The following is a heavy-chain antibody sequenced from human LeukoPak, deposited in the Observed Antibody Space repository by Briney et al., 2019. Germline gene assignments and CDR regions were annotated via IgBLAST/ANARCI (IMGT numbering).Heavy chain of an antibody. Sequence: GGSLRLSCAASGFTFNSYSINWVRQAPGKGLEWVSYISSSSSTIHYADSVKGRFTISRDNAKNSLYLQVNSLRAEDTAVYYCARDCSGGSCYGYYYMDVWGKGTTITVSS. D-gene: IGHD2-15*01. CDR3: ARDCSGGSCYGYYYMDV. CDR1: GFTFNSYS. V-gene: IGHV3-48*01. J-gene: IGHJ6*03. CDR2: ISSSSSTI.